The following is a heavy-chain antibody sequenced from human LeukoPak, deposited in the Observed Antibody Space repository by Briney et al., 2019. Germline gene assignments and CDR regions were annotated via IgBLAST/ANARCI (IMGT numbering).Heavy chain of an antibody. CDR2: ISNNGGST. Sequence: GGSLRLSCAASGFTFSDSVMHWVRQAPGRGLEYVSAISNNGGSTYYVNSVKGRFTISRDNSKNTLYLQMGSLGAEDMAVYYCATQTSRSRGSSWYGYAFDIWGQGTLVTVSS. D-gene: IGHD6-13*01. J-gene: IGHJ3*02. V-gene: IGHV3-64*01. CDR3: ATQTSRSRGSSWYGYAFDI. CDR1: GFTFSDSV.